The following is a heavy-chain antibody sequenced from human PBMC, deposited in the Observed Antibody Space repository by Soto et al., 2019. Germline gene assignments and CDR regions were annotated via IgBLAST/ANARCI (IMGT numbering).Heavy chain of an antibody. J-gene: IGHJ4*02. CDR2: IYYSGST. CDR1: GGSISSYY. CDR3: ARDRGDYDSSGYHFDY. D-gene: IGHD3-22*01. Sequence: LSLTCTVSGGSISSYYWSWIRQPPGKGLEWIGYIYYSGSTNYNPSLKSRVTISVDTSKNQFSLKLSSVTAADTAVYYCARDRGDYDSSGYHFDYWGQRTLVTVSS. V-gene: IGHV4-59*01.